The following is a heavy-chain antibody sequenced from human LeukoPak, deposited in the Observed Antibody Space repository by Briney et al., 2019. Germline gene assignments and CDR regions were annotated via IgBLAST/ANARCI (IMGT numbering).Heavy chain of an antibody. V-gene: IGHV3-21*01. CDR3: ARDLQIVVGAAARGRGPFDP. J-gene: IGHJ5*02. D-gene: IGHD2-2*01. CDR1: GFTFSSYN. CDR2: ISHGSGSI. Sequence: PGGSLRLSCAASGFTFSSYNMNWLRQAPGKGLEWVSSISHGSGSIYYADSVKGRFAISRDNAKNSLYLQMNSLRAEDTAVYYCARDLQIVVGAAARGRGPFDPWGQGTLVTVSP.